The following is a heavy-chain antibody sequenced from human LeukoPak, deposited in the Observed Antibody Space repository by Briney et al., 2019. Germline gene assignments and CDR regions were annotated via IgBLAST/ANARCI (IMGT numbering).Heavy chain of an antibody. Sequence: ASVKVSCKASGDTFTSYGISWVRQAPGQGLEWMGWISAYNGNTNYAQKLQGRVTMTTDTSTSTAYMELRSLRSDDTAVYYCARRVAAAGTLAWFDPWGQGTLVTVSS. CDR1: GDTFTSYG. D-gene: IGHD6-13*01. CDR3: ARRVAAAGTLAWFDP. CDR2: ISAYNGNT. J-gene: IGHJ5*02. V-gene: IGHV1-18*01.